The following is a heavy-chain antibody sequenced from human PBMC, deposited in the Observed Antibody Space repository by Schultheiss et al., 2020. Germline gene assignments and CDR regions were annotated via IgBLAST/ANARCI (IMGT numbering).Heavy chain of an antibody. J-gene: IGHJ4*02. V-gene: IGHV4-59*01. CDR3: ARDDYYGSNFDY. CDR2: IYYSGST. D-gene: IGHD3-3*01. Sequence: SQTLSRTCTVSGGSISSYYWSWIRQPPGKGLEWIGYIYYSGSTNYNPSLKSRVTISVDTSKNQFSLKLSSVTAADTAVYYCARDDYYGSNFDYWGQGTLVTVSS. CDR1: GGSISSYY.